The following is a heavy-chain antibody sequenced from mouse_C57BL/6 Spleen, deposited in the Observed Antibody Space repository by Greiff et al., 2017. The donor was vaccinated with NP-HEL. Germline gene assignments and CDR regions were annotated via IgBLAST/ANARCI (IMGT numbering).Heavy chain of an antibody. V-gene: IGHV3-1*01. J-gene: IGHJ4*01. CDR1: GYSITSGYD. D-gene: IGHD6-1*01. Sequence: DVQLQESGPGMVKPSQSLSLTCTVTGYSITSGYDWHWIRHFPGNKLEWMGYISYSGSTNYNPSLKSRISITHDTSKNHFFLKLNSVTTDDTATYYCARDGLMEGGAMDYWGQGTSVTVSS. CDR3: ARDGLMEGGAMDY. CDR2: ISYSGST.